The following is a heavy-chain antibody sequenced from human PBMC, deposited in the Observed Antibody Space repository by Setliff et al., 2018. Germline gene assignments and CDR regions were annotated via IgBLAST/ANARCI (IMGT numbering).Heavy chain of an antibody. D-gene: IGHD1-1*01. CDR1: GVSVSRHY. V-gene: IGHV4-4*08. J-gene: IGHJ5*02. Sequence: SETLSLTCIVSGVSVSRHYWSWIRQPPGKTLEWIGYIXTGXXXTXNPSXXSRVTLSLDTSKNHLSLNLTSVTAADTAVYYCARDVWGAGTGWFDPWGLGILVTVS. CDR3: ARDVWGAGTGWFDP. CDR2: IXTGXXX.